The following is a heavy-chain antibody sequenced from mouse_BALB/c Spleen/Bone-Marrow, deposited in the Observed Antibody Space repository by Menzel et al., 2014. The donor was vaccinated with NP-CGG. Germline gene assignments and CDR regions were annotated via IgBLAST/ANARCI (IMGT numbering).Heavy chain of an antibody. V-gene: IGHV3-2*02. D-gene: IGHD1-1*02. CDR3: ASYGAWFAY. CDR2: ITFSGST. J-gene: IGHJ3*01. Sequence: DVKLVESGPGLVKPSQSLSLTCTVTGYSITSNYAWNWIRQFPGNKLEWMGYITFSGSTSFNPSLKSRISITRDTSKNQFFLLLNSVTTEDTATYYCASYGAWFAYWGQGTLVTVSA. CDR1: GYSITSNYA.